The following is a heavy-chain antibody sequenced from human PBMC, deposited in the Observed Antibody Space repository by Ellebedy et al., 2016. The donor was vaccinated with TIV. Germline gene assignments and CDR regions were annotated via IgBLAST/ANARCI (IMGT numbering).Heavy chain of an antibody. J-gene: IGHJ4*02. V-gene: IGHV3-74*01. CDR1: GFTFSSYW. Sequence: GESLKISXAASGFTFSSYWMHWLRQVPGKGLVWVSRINSAGSSTTYADSVKGRFTISRDNSKNTLFLQMNSLRADDTGVYYCASPDYWGQGTLVTVSS. CDR2: INSAGSST. CDR3: ASPDY.